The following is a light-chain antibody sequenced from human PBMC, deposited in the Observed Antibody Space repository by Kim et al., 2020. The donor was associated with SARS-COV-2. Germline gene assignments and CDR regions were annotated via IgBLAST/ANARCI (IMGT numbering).Light chain of an antibody. CDR1: RSDVGGYNY. CDR2: DVS. Sequence: GHSNTNPGTGTRSDVGGYNYVSWYQQHPGKAPKLMIYDVSNRPSGVSNRFSGSKSGNTASLTISGLQAEDEADYYCSSYTSSSTVVFGGGTQLTVL. CDR3: SSYTSSSTVV. J-gene: IGLJ2*01. V-gene: IGLV2-14*03.